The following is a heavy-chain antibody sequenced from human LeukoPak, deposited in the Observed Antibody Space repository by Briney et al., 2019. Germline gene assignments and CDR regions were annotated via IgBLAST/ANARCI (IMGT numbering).Heavy chain of an antibody. CDR1: GGSFIGYH. J-gene: IGHJ4*02. D-gene: IGHD4-23*01. CDR2: INHRGNP. CDR3: ARDPTTVVTTPYYFDA. V-gene: IGHV4-34*01. Sequence: PSETLSLTCAVSGGSFIGYHWNWIRQPAGKGLEWIGEINHRGNPNYNPSLMSRVTISIDKSKNQFSLKLRSLTAADTAVYSRARDPTTVVTTPYYFDAWGQGTLVTVSP.